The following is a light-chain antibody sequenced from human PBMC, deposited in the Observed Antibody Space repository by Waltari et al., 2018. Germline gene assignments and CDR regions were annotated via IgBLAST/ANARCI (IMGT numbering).Light chain of an antibody. CDR2: DTS. Sequence: DIVLTQSPGTLSLSPGERASLSCRASQSVRSYLAWYQQKPGQAPRLLIYDTSNRASGIPARFSGSGSGTDFSLSISSLEPEDFAVYYCQQRHNWPLTFGGGTKVEIK. V-gene: IGKV3-11*01. CDR1: QSVRSY. J-gene: IGKJ4*01. CDR3: QQRHNWPLT.